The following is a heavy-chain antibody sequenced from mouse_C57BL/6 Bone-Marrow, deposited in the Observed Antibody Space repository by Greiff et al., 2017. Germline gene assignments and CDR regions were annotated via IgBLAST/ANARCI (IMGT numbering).Heavy chain of an antibody. J-gene: IGHJ4*01. CDR1: GYTFTDHT. V-gene: IGHV1-78*01. CDR2: IYPRDGST. CDR3: AREGYYYAMDY. Sequence: VQLQQSDAELVKPGASVKISCKVSGYTFTDHTIHWMQQRPEQGLEWIGYIYPRDGSTKYNEKFKGKTTLTEDKTSITAYMQFNSLTSEDSAVYFCAREGYYYAMDYWGQGTSVTVSS.